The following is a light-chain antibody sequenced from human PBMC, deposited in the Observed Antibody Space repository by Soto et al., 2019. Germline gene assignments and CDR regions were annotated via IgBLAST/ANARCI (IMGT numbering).Light chain of an antibody. CDR2: EVN. CDR3: CSYAGGRTFVV. V-gene: IGLV2-23*02. J-gene: IGLJ3*02. CDR1: SRDLGSYNL. Sequence: QSALSQPASVSGSPGQSVTISCTGTSRDLGSYNLVSWYHHHPGQAPKLVIYEVNKRPSVDSNRFSGSKSGNTASLTIAGLQPEDEGEYYCCSYAGGRTFVVFGGGTKLTVL.